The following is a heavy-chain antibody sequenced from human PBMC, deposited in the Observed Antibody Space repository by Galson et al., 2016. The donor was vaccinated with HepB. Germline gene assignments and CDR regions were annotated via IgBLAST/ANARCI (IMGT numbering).Heavy chain of an antibody. CDR1: GFTFGAHA. V-gene: IGHV3-9*01. CDR3: AKDLSGIPYYYSLDV. CDR2: ISWNSGAI. J-gene: IGHJ6*02. D-gene: IGHD6-13*01. Sequence: SLRLSCAASGFTFGAHAMHWVRQRPGKGLEWVSGISWNSGAIDYADSVRGRFTISRDNAKNSLDLQMSSLRAEDTALDYCAKDLSGIPYYYSLDVWGLGTTVTVS.